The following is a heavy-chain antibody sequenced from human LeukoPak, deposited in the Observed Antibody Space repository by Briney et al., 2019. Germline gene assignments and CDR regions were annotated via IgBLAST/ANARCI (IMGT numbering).Heavy chain of an antibody. J-gene: IGHJ6*03. CDR3: AKAANDILTGYQGVYYYMDV. CDR2: ISWNSGDI. Sequence: PGRSLRLSCAASGFTFDEYALVWVRQAPGKGLEWVSGISWNSGDIYYADSVKGRFTISRDNAKNSLYLQMNSLRAEDTAVYYCAKAANDILTGYQGVYYYMDVWGKGTTVTISS. CDR1: GFTFDEYA. D-gene: IGHD3-9*01. V-gene: IGHV3-9*01.